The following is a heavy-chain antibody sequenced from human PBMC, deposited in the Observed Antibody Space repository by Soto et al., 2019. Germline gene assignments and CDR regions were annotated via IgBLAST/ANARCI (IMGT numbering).Heavy chain of an antibody. J-gene: IGHJ6*02. CDR2: LDTNSGST. D-gene: IGHD3-3*01. CDR3: PRGRQFDFWRKWVDV. Sequence: ASVKVSCKASGYTFTTYDINWVRQAPGQGLEWLGWLDTNSGSTGYAQNFQGTITMTRTISSNPAHMELTSLQSEDTAVYYCPRGRQFDFWRKWVDVWAQGTTVTVSS. CDR1: GYTFTTYD. V-gene: IGHV1-8*01.